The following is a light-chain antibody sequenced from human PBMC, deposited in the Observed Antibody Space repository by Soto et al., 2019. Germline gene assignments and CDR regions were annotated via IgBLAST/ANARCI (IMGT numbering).Light chain of an antibody. CDR2: EVS. V-gene: IGLV2-14*01. CDR3: NSYTSSSTLYV. Sequence: QSALTQPASVSGSPGQSITISCTGTSSDIGGYNYVSWYQQHPGKAPKLMFYEVSNRPSGVSNRFSGFKSGNTASLTITGLQAEDEADYYCNSYTSSSTLYVFGTGTKLTVL. J-gene: IGLJ1*01. CDR1: SSDIGGYNY.